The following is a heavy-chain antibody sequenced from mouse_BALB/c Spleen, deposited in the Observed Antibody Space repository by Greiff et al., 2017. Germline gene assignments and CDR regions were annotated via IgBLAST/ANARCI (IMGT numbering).Heavy chain of an antibody. J-gene: IGHJ4*01. CDR1: GYSITSGYY. CDR2: ISYDGSN. V-gene: IGHV3-6*02. CDR3: AGTTDYAMDY. D-gene: IGHD1-1*01. Sequence: VQLKQSGPGLVKPSQSLSLTCSVTGYSITSGYYWNWIRQFPGNKLEWMGYISYDGSNNYNPSLKNRISITRDTSKNQFFLKLNSVTTEDTATYYCAGTTDYAMDYWGQGTSVTVSS.